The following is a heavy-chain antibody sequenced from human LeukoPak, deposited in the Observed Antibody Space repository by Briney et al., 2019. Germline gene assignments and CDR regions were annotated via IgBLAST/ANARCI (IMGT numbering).Heavy chain of an antibody. CDR1: GFTFTDYA. D-gene: IGHD4-11*01. CDR3: ATKGTTVTTNYFDY. Sequence: PGGSLRLSCAASGFTFTDYAMSWVRQAPGKGLEWVSALSRSGDTTYYADSVKGRFTISRDNSKSTLHLQMNSLRAEDTALYYCATKGTTVTTNYFDYWGQGTLVTVSS. J-gene: IGHJ4*02. CDR2: LSRSGDTT. V-gene: IGHV3-23*01.